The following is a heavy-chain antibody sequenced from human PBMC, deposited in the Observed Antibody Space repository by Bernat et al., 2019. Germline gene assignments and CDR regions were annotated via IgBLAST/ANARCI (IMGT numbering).Heavy chain of an antibody. CDR3: ARHGMVRGVDY. CDR1: GGSISSSSYY. Sequence: QVQLQQWGAGLLKPSETLSLTCTVSGGSISSSSYYWDWIRQPPGKGLEWIGSIYYSGSTYYNPSLKSRVTISVDTSKNQFSLKLSSVTAADTAVYYCARHGMVRGVDYWGQGTLVTVSS. D-gene: IGHD3-10*01. CDR2: IYYSGST. J-gene: IGHJ4*02. V-gene: IGHV4-39*01.